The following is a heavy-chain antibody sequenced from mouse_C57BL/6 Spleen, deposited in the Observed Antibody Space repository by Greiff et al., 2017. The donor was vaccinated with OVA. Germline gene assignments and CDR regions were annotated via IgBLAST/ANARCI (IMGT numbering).Heavy chain of an antibody. Sequence: EVKLVESGGDLVKPGGSLKLSCAASGFTFSSYGMSWVRQTPDKRLEWVATISSGGSYTYYPDSVKGRFTISRDNAKNTLYLQMSSLKSEDTAMYYCARQDWYFDVWGTGTTVTVSS. CDR1: GFTFSSYG. V-gene: IGHV5-6*01. CDR2: ISSGGSYT. J-gene: IGHJ1*03. CDR3: ARQDWYFDV.